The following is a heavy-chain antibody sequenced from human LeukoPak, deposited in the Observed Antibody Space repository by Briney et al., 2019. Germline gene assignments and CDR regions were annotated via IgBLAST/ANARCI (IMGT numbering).Heavy chain of an antibody. Sequence: GRSLRLSCAASGFTFNTYWMTWVRQAPGKGLEWVANIKKDGSEKYYVDSVEGRLTISRDNAKNSLYLQMNSLRAEDTAVYYCAREQWELPRGTYYFDYWGRGTLVSVSS. CDR2: IKKDGSEK. CDR1: GFTFNTYW. CDR3: AREQWELPRGTYYFDY. D-gene: IGHD1-26*01. V-gene: IGHV3-7*05. J-gene: IGHJ4*02.